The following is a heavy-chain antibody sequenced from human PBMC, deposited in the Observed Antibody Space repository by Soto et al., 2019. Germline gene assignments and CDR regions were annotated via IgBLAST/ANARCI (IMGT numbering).Heavy chain of an antibody. V-gene: IGHV3-7*01. Sequence: GGSLRLSCAASGFTFSSYWMSWVRQAPGKGLEWVANIKQDGSEKYYVDSVKGRFTISRDNAKNSLYLQMNSLRAEDTAVYYCARDAHDYYDSSGYAGYWGQGTLVTVSS. J-gene: IGHJ4*02. D-gene: IGHD3-22*01. CDR2: IKQDGSEK. CDR1: GFTFSSYW. CDR3: ARDAHDYYDSSGYAGY.